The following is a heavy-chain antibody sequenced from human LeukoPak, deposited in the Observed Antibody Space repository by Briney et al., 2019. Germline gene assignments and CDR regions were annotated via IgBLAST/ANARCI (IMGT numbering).Heavy chain of an antibody. CDR2: IYYSGST. CDR1: GGSISSYY. V-gene: IGHV4-59*01. CDR3: ARSYYYGSGSYGMDV. Sequence: SETLSLTCTVSGGSISSYYWSWIRQPPGKGLEWIGYIYYSGSTNYNPSLKSRVTISVDTSKNQFSLKLSSVTAADTAVYYCARSYYYGSGSYGMDVWGQGTTATVSS. D-gene: IGHD3-10*01. J-gene: IGHJ6*02.